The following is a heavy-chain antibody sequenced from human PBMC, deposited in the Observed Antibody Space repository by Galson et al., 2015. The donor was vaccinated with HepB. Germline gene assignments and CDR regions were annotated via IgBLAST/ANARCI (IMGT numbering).Heavy chain of an antibody. V-gene: IGHV3-21*01. Sequence: RQAPGKGLEWVSSIGSSSSYIYYANSVKGRFTISRDNAKNSLYLQMNSLRAEDTAVYYCARTGSSLDYWGQGTLVTVSS. CDR2: IGSSSSYI. J-gene: IGHJ4*02. CDR3: ARTGSSLDY. D-gene: IGHD6-13*01.